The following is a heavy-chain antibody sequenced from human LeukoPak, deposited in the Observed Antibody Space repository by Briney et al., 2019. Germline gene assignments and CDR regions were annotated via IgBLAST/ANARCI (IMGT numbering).Heavy chain of an antibody. V-gene: IGHV1-18*01. CDR1: DYTFPRHG. D-gene: IGHD1-26*01. J-gene: IGHJ2*01. CDR2: ISTYNGNT. Sequence: ASVKVSCKASDYTFPRHGITWVRQAPGHGLEWMGWISTYNGNTNYAQKVQGRVTMTTDTSTSTAYMELRSLRSDDTAVYYCAVGATEDWYFDLWGRGTLVTVSS. CDR3: AVGATEDWYFDL.